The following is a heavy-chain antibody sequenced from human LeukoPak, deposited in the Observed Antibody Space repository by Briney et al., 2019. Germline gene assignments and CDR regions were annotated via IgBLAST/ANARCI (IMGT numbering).Heavy chain of an antibody. J-gene: IGHJ6*03. CDR1: GFTFSSCG. D-gene: IGHD6-6*01. Sequence: GGSLRLSCGASGFTFSSCGMSWVRQPPGKGLEWVSGIVGSGATTYYADSVKGRFTISRDNSKNTLYLQMNSLRAEDTAVYYCARADSSIAARLSRSSIFNYYYYMGVWGKGTTVTVSS. CDR3: ARADSSIAARLSRSSIFNYYYYMGV. V-gene: IGHV3-23*01. CDR2: IVGSGATT.